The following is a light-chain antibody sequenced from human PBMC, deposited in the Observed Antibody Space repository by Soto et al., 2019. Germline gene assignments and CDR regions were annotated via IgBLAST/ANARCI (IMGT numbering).Light chain of an antibody. CDR1: SSDVGGYNY. CDR2: EVT. Sequence: QSVLTQPASVSGSPGQSITISCTGTSSDVGGYNYVSWYKQHSGKAPKLMIYEVTNRPSGVSNRFSGSKSGNTASLTISGLQAEDEADYYCSSYTSSSTLYVFGTGTKVTVL. CDR3: SSYTSSSTLYV. J-gene: IGLJ1*01. V-gene: IGLV2-14*01.